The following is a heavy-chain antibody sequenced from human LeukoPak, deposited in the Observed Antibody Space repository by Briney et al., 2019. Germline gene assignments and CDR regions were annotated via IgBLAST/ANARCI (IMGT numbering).Heavy chain of an antibody. V-gene: IGHV3-30*18. D-gene: IGHD6-19*01. CDR2: ISYDGSNK. J-gene: IGHJ4*02. CDR1: GFSFRTYA. Sequence: GGSLRLSCAASGFSFRTYAMSWVRQAPGKGLEWVAVISYDGSNKYYADSVKGRFTISRDNSKNTLYLQMNSLRAEDTAVYYCAKDGPYSSGWYYFDYWGQGTLVTVSS. CDR3: AKDGPYSSGWYYFDY.